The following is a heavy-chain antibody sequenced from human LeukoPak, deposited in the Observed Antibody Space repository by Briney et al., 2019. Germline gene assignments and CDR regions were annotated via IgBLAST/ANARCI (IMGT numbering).Heavy chain of an antibody. J-gene: IGHJ6*02. CDR1: GFTFSSYA. V-gene: IGHV3-23*01. CDR3: AKDQEVVVVAVKYYYYGMDV. D-gene: IGHD2-15*01. Sequence: GGSLRLSCAASGFTFSSYAMSWVRQAPGKGLEWVSAISGSGGSTYYADSVKGRFTISRDNSKNTLYLQMNSLRAEDTAVYYCAKDQEVVVVAVKYYYYGMDVWGQGTTVTVSS. CDR2: ISGSGGST.